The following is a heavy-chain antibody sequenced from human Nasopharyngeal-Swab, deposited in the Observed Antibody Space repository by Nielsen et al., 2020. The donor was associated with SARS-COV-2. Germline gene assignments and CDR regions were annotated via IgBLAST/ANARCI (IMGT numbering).Heavy chain of an antibody. CDR2: ISPSSSDT. J-gene: IGHJ4*02. V-gene: IGHV3-11*06. D-gene: IGHD5-18*01. CDR3: ARGANTATDY. CDR1: GFTFSDHY. Sequence: GESLKISCAASGFTFSDHYMTWIRQAPGKGLEWVLYISPSSSDTNYADSVKGRFTISRDNAKNSLYLQMNSLRAEDTAVYYCARGANTATDYWGQGTLVTVSS.